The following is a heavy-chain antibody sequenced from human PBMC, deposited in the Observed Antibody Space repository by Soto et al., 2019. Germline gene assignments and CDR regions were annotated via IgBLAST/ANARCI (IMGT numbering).Heavy chain of an antibody. J-gene: IGHJ4*02. D-gene: IGHD6-19*01. Sequence: PGGSLRLSCAASGFTFSSYSMNWVRQAPGKGLEWVSSISSSSSYIYYADSVKGRFTISRDNAKNSLYLQMNSLRAEDTAVYYCARVPGYSGGWFNYWGQGTLVTVSS. V-gene: IGHV3-21*01. CDR1: GFTFSSYS. CDR2: ISSSSSYI. CDR3: ARVPGYSGGWFNY.